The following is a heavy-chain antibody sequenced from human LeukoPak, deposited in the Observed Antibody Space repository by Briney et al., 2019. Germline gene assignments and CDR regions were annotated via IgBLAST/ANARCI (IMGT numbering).Heavy chain of an antibody. D-gene: IGHD5-24*01. CDR1: GFTLSSYA. Sequence: GGSLRLSCAASGFTLSSYAMSWVRQAPGKGLEWVSGISDSGGSTDYADSVKGRFTISRDNPKNTLYLQVSGLRAEDTAVYYCARDDGSSSLLDFWGQGTLVTVSS. J-gene: IGHJ4*02. V-gene: IGHV3-23*01. CDR3: ARDDGSSSLLDF. CDR2: ISDSGGST.